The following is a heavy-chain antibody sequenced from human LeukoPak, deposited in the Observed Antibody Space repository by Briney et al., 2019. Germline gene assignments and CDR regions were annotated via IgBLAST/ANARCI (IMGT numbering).Heavy chain of an antibody. CDR1: GYSFTNYW. V-gene: IGHV5-10-1*01. J-gene: IGHJ1*01. CDR3: ARRGIAVAGTPAEYFQH. Sequence: GESLRISCKGSGYSFTNYWISWVRQMPGKGLEWMGRIDPSDSYTNYSPSFQGHVTISVDKSISTAYLQWSSLKAADTAMYYCARRGIAVAGTPAEYFQHWGQGTLVTVSS. CDR2: IDPSDSYT. D-gene: IGHD6-19*01.